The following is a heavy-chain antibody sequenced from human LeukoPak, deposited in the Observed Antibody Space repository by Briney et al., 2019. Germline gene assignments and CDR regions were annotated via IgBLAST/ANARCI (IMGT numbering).Heavy chain of an antibody. Sequence: PGRSLRLSCAASGFTFSSYGMHWVRQAPGKGLEWVAVIWYDGSNKYYADSVKGRFTISRDNSKNTLYLQMNSLRAEDTAVYYCARCGESTNYGDYRFDSWGQGTLVTVSS. J-gene: IGHJ4*02. CDR1: GFTFSSYG. V-gene: IGHV3-33*01. CDR2: IWYDGSNK. D-gene: IGHD4-17*01. CDR3: ARCGESTNYGDYRFDS.